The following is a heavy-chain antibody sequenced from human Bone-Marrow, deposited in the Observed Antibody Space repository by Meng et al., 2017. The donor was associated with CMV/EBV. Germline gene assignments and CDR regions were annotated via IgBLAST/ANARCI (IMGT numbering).Heavy chain of an antibody. CDR1: GFTFSSYA. J-gene: IGHJ1*01. CDR3: ATPVAGTWIWNQ. Sequence: ADSGFTFSSYAMSWVRQAPGKGLEWVSGISDSGGSTYYVDSVKGRFTISRDNSKSTLYLQMNSLRAEDTAVYYCATPVAGTWIWNQWGQGTLVTVSS. CDR2: ISDSGGST. V-gene: IGHV3-23*01. D-gene: IGHD6-19*01.